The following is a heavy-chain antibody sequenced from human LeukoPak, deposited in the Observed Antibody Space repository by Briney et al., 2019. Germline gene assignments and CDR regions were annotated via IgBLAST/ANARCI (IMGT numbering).Heavy chain of an antibody. CDR1: GYTFTDYY. CDR3: ARANFLYCSSTSCLFDY. D-gene: IGHD2-2*01. CDR2: INPNDGDT. Sequence: ASVKVSCKASGYTFTDYYMHWVRQAPGQGFEWMGWINPNDGDTNYAQKFQGRVTMTRDTSISTAHMEVSRLRSDDTAVYYCARANFLYCSSTSCLFDYWGQGTLVTVSS. J-gene: IGHJ4*02. V-gene: IGHV1-2*02.